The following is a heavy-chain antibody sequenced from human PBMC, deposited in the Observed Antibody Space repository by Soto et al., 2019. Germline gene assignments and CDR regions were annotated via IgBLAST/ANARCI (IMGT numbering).Heavy chain of an antibody. J-gene: IGHJ4*02. Sequence: QVQLVQSGAEVKKPGASVKVSCRASGYTFTLYGIAWVRQAPGQGLEWLGGISTHNANTNYAQKFQGRITMTTDTSKRKVYMEMRKLRPADTAVYYCARPPYYGSGSPLSDYWGQGTLVTVSS. CDR1: GYTFTLYG. CDR2: ISTHNANT. CDR3: ARPPYYGSGSPLSDY. V-gene: IGHV1-18*01. D-gene: IGHD3-10*01.